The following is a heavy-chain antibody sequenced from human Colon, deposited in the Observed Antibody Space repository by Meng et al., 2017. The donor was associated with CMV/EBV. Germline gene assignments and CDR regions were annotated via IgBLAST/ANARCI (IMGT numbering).Heavy chain of an antibody. CDR2: IDTRSSSI. CDR1: GFRFMSYS. D-gene: IGHD3-10*02. Sequence: GESLKISCVASGFRFMSYSMIWVRQAPGKGLECVSSIDTRSSSIDCVDSVKGRFTISRDNARNSQYLEMNNLRAEDTAVYYCATAGGYSNTIFGVAPWGQGTLVTVSS. J-gene: IGHJ5*02. V-gene: IGHV3-21*01. CDR3: ATAGGYSNTIFGVAP.